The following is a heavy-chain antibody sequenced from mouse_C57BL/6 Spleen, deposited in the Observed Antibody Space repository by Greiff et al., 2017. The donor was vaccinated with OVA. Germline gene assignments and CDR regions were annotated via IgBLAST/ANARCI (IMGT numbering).Heavy chain of an antibody. CDR3: ASTAMDY. V-gene: IGHV5-17*01. CDR1: GFTFRDYG. Sequence: VHLVESGEGLVKPGGSLKLSCAASGFTFRDYGMHWVRQAPEKGLEWVAYISSGSSTIYYADTVKGRFTISRDNANNTLFRQMTSLRSEDTAMYYCASTAMDYWGQGTSVTVSS. CDR2: ISSGSSTI. J-gene: IGHJ4*01.